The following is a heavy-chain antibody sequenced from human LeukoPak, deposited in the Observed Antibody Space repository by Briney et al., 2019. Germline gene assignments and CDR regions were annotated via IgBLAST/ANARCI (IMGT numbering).Heavy chain of an antibody. CDR2: ISSSGSTI. Sequence: GGSLRLSCAASGFTFSSYEMNWVRQAPGKGLEWVSYISSSGSTIYYADSVKGRFTISRDNAKNSLYLQMNSLRAEDTAVYYCARPDGYSGYSYRYWGQGTLVTVSS. D-gene: IGHD5-12*01. J-gene: IGHJ4*02. V-gene: IGHV3-48*03. CDR3: ARPDGYSGYSYRY. CDR1: GFTFSSYE.